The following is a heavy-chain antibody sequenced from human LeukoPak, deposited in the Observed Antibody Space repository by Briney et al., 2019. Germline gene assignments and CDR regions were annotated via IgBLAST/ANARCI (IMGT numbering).Heavy chain of an antibody. CDR1: GYIFTSYV. Sequence: ASVKVSCKASGYIFTSYVLHWVRQAPGQGLEWMGWINTNTGNPTYAQGFTGRFVFSLDTSVSTAYLQISSLKAEDTAVYYCARDDGSGRDYWGQGTLVTVSS. CDR3: ARDDGSGRDY. D-gene: IGHD6-19*01. V-gene: IGHV7-4-1*02. CDR2: INTNTGNP. J-gene: IGHJ4*02.